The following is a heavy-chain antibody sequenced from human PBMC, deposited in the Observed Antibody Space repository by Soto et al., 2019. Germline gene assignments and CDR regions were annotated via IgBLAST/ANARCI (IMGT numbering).Heavy chain of an antibody. CDR1: GRSISPHY. V-gene: IGHV4-59*11. Sequence: SETLSLTCTVSGRSISPHYWTWIRQPPGRGLEWIGYIFYNGRTNYNPSLESRVTMSVDTSKNQLSLKLRSVTAADTAVYYCAKGGDNSPWYYSLWGQGTPVTVSS. J-gene: IGHJ4*02. D-gene: IGHD3-10*01. CDR2: IFYNGRT. CDR3: AKGGDNSPWYYSL.